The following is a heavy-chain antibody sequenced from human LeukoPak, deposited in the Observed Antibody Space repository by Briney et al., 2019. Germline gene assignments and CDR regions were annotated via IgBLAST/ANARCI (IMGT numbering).Heavy chain of an antibody. Sequence: AASVKVSCKASGYTFTSYDINWVRQAPGQGLEWMGWMNPNSGNTGYAQKFQGRVTITRNTSISTAYMELSSLRSDDTAVYYCARTDSSGWYRPSDFDYWGQGTLVTVSS. J-gene: IGHJ4*02. CDR3: ARTDSSGWYRPSDFDY. CDR2: MNPNSGNT. V-gene: IGHV1-8*01. CDR1: GYTFTSYD. D-gene: IGHD6-19*01.